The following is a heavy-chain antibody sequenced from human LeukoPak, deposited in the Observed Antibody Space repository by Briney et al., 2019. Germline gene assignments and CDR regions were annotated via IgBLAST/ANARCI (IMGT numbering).Heavy chain of an antibody. J-gene: IGHJ6*02. Sequence: ASVRVSCKASGYTFTNYQIHWVRQAPGQGLELMGIINPSGGSTSYAQKFQGRVTMTRDTSTSTVYMELSRLRSEDTAVYYCAREAVLGGLDVWGQGTTVTGFS. CDR1: GYTFTNYQ. CDR3: AREAVLGGLDV. CDR2: INPSGGST. V-gene: IGHV1-46*01. D-gene: IGHD2-8*02.